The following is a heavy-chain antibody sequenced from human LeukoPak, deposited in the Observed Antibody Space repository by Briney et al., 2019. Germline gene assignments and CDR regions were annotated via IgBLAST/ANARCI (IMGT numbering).Heavy chain of an antibody. CDR1: GFAFSDYY. D-gene: IGHD3-16*01. CDR3: GRVSGGGGQKDFSYYMDV. J-gene: IGHJ6*03. V-gene: IGHV3-11*01. Sequence: GGSLRLSCAASGFAFSDYYMTWIRQAPGKGMEWISYISNRGSNIFYADFVKGRFTISRDNAKNSLYLQMSSVRAEDTAVYSCGRVSGGGGQKDFSYYMDVWGKGTTVTVSS. CDR2: ISNRGSNI.